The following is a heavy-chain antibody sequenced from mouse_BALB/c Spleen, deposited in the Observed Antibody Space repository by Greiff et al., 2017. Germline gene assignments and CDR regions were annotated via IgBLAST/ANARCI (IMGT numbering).Heavy chain of an antibody. CDR2: IRLKSNNYAT. D-gene: IGHD1-2*01. CDR3: TRNYGYGWYFDV. Sequence: EVKLMESGGGLVQPGGSMKLSCVASGFTFSNYWMNWVRQSPEKGLEWVAEIRLKSNNYATHYAESVKGRFTISRDDSKSSVYLQMNNLRAEDTGIYYCTRNYGYGWYFDVWGAGTTVTFSS. V-gene: IGHV6-6*02. J-gene: IGHJ1*01. CDR1: GFTFSNYW.